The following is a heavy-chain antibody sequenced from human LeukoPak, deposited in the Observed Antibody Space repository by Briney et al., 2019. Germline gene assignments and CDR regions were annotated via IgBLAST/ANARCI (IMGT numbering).Heavy chain of an antibody. Sequence: PGGSLRLSCAASGFTFSSYAMSWVRQAPGKGLEWVSAISGSGGSTYYADSVKGRFTISRDNSKNTLYLQMNSLRAEDTAVYYCAKDRANCGGDCYSPAPPFFDYWGQGTLVTVSS. J-gene: IGHJ4*02. CDR2: ISGSGGST. CDR3: AKDRANCGGDCYSPAPPFFDY. V-gene: IGHV3-23*01. D-gene: IGHD2-21*02. CDR1: GFTFSSYA.